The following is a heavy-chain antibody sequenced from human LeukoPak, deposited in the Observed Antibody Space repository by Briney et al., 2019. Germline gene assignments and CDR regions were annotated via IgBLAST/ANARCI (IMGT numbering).Heavy chain of an antibody. CDR3: ARGRSSWYPYYYYYMDV. V-gene: IGHV4-34*01. CDR2: INHSGST. J-gene: IGHJ6*03. D-gene: IGHD6-13*01. Sequence: PSETLSLTCAVYGGSFSGYYWSWIRQPPGKGLEWIGEINHSGSTNYNPSLKSRVTISVDTSKNQFSLKLSSVTAADTAVYYCARGRSSWYPYYYYYMDVWGKGTTVTVS. CDR1: GGSFSGYY.